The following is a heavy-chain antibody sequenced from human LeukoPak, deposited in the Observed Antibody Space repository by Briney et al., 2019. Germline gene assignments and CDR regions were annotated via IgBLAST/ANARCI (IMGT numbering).Heavy chain of an antibody. CDR2: IKSKTDGGTT. V-gene: IGHV3-15*01. CDR1: GFTFSNAW. J-gene: IGHJ6*02. Sequence: GGSLRLSCAASGFTFSNAWMSWVRQAPGKGLEWVGRIKSKTDGGTTDYAAPVKGRFTISRDDSKNTLYLQMNSLKTEDTAVYYCTTDRLRGAPYYYYGMDVWGQGTTVTVSS. CDR3: TTDRLRGAPYYYYGMDV. D-gene: IGHD3-10*01.